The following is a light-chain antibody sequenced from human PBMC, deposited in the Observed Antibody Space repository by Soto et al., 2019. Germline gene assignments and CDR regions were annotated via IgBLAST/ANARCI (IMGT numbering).Light chain of an antibody. Sequence: QSALTQPASVSGSPGQSITISCTGTSSDVGGYDYVSWYQQHPGKAPKLMIYDVTNRPSGVSNRFSGSKSGNTASLTISGPQAEDEASYYCSSYTSSTSYVFGTGTKVTVL. V-gene: IGLV2-14*01. CDR3: SSYTSSTSYV. CDR1: SSDVGGYDY. CDR2: DVT. J-gene: IGLJ1*01.